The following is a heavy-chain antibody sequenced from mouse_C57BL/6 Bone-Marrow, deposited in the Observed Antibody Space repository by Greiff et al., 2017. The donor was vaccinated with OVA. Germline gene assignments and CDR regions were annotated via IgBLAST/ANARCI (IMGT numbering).Heavy chain of an antibody. CDR2: IHPNSGSN. CDR3: ARLTGGGYFDY. Sequence: QVQLQQPGAELVKPGASVKLSCKASGYTFTSYWMHWVKQRPGQGLEWIGMIHPNSGSNNYNEKFKSKATLTVDKSSSTAYMQLSSLTSEDSAVYYCARLTGGGYFDYWGQGTTLTVSS. J-gene: IGHJ2*01. CDR1: GYTFTSYW. D-gene: IGHD4-1*01. V-gene: IGHV1-64*01.